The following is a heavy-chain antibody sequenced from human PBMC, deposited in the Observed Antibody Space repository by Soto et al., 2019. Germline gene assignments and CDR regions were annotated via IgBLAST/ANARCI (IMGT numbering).Heavy chain of an antibody. CDR1: GGSISRSSYY. D-gene: IGHD4-17*01. J-gene: IGHJ4*02. CDR3: ARLYGGIYFDY. Sequence: QLQLQESGPGLVKPSETLSLTCTVSGGSISRSSYYWGWIRQPPGKGLELIGSILYSGRTDYNPSLKSRVTISVDTSKNQFSLKLSSVTAADTALYYCARLYGGIYFDYWGQGILVTVSS. V-gene: IGHV4-39*01. CDR2: ILYSGRT.